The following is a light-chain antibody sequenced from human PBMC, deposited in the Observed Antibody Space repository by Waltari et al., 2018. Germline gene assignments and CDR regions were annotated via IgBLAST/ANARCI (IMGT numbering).Light chain of an antibody. V-gene: IGKV2-30*02. J-gene: IGKJ1*01. CDR1: QSLLHSDGKIY. CDR2: KVS. Sequence: DVVLTQSPLSLPVTLGQPASISCSSSQSLLHSDGKIYLNWFQQRPGQSPRSLIYKVSNRDSGVPDRFSGSGSGTDFTLKISRVEAEDVGVYYCMQGTHWPPWTFGQGTKVEIK. CDR3: MQGTHWPPWT.